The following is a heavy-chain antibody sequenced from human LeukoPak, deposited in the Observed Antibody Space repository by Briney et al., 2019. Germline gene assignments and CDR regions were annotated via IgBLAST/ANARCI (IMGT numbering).Heavy chain of an antibody. D-gene: IGHD2-15*01. J-gene: IGHJ4*02. V-gene: IGHV3-30*02. CDR2: IQFHGASR. CDR1: GFTFSSFG. CDR3: ARDGRGGYLDY. Sequence: GGSLRLSCAASGFTFSSFGMHWVRQAPGKGLEWVAYIQFHGASRFYADSVKGRFTISRDNSKNTLYLQMNNLRPEDTAVYYCARDGRGGYLDYWGQGTPVTVSS.